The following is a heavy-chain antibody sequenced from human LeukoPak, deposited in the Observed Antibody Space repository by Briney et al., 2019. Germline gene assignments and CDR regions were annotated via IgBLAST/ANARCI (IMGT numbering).Heavy chain of an antibody. D-gene: IGHD6-13*01. Sequence: AETLSLTCTVSGGSINSYFWTWIRQPPGKGLEWIGYIYYSGSTNYNPSLKSRVTISVDTSKNHFSLKLSSVTAADTAVYYCARFSSSWYGVDVWGKGITVTVSS. CDR2: IYYSGST. J-gene: IGHJ6*04. CDR3: ARFSSSWYGVDV. CDR1: GGSINSYF. V-gene: IGHV4-59*01.